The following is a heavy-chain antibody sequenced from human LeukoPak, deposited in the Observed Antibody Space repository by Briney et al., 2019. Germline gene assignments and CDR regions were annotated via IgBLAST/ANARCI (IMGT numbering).Heavy chain of an antibody. J-gene: IGHJ4*02. CDR1: GFTFSSYG. Sequence: GGSLRLSCAASGFTFSSYGMHWVRQAPGKGLEWVAFIRYDGSNKYYADSVKGRFTISRDNSKNTLYLQMNSLRAEDTAVYYCAKDTGYSSGWYPNWGQGTLVTVSS. D-gene: IGHD6-19*01. CDR2: IRYDGSNK. CDR3: AKDTGYSSGWYPN. V-gene: IGHV3-30*02.